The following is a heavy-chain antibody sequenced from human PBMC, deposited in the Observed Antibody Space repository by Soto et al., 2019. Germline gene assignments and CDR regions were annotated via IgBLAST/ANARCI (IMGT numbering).Heavy chain of an antibody. D-gene: IGHD4-17*01. V-gene: IGHV4-30-4*01. J-gene: IGHJ4*02. CDR2: IYHSGST. CDR3: ATDPGYGDYAPRY. Sequence: QVQLQESGPGLVKPSQTLSLTCTVSGGSINSGDYYWSWIRQPPGKGLEWIGYIYHSGSTHYNPSRKSRVTISVDTSKNQFSLRLSSVTAADTAVYYCATDPGYGDYAPRYWGQGTLVTVAS. CDR1: GGSINSGDYY.